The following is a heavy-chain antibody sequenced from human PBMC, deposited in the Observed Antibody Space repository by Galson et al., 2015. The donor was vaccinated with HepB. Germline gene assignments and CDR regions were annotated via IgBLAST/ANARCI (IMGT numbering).Heavy chain of an antibody. J-gene: IGHJ4*02. V-gene: IGHV1-2*02. CDR3: ARDTDPDV. CDR2: IKARDGET. Sequence: SVKVSCKASGYTFTNNYIHWVRQAPGKGLEWMAWIKARDGETKYAPNFEDRLTVTRDTSISTTYLDLTSLTSDDTGLYFCARDTDPDVWGQGTLVTVSS. D-gene: IGHD1-14*01. CDR1: GYTFTNNY.